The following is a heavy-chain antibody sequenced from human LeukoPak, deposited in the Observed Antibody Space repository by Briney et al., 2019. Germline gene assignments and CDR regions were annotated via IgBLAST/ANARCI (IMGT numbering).Heavy chain of an antibody. CDR2: ISPYNGNT. CDR3: AREESIGRYQFLHDS. V-gene: IGHV1-18*01. CDR1: GYTFTSYA. Sequence: GESLKISCKGSGYTFTSYAMNWVRQAPGQGLEWLAWISPYNGNTKYAQKFQGRVTMTTDTSTSTAYMELRSLTSDDTAVYYCAREESIGRYQFLHDSWGQGTLVTVSS. D-gene: IGHD1-26*01. J-gene: IGHJ4*02.